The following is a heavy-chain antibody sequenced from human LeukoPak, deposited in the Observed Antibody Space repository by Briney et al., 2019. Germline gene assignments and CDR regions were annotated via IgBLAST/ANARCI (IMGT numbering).Heavy chain of an antibody. V-gene: IGHV3-7*03. D-gene: IGHD6-6*01. J-gene: IGHJ5*02. CDR3: AKDPISSIAALFDP. Sequence: GGSLRLSCAASGFIFSSYWMSWVRQAPGKGLEWVANIKQDGSEKYYVDSVKGRFTISRDNAKNSLYLQMNSLRAEDTAVYYCAKDPISSIAALFDPWGQGTLVTVSS. CDR2: IKQDGSEK. CDR1: GFIFSSYW.